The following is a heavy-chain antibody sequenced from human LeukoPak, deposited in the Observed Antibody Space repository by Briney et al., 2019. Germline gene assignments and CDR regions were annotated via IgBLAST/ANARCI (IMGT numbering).Heavy chain of an antibody. CDR1: GASISSTTYH. J-gene: IGHJ6*02. CDR3: ARVGFAGSSWYFYGMDV. V-gene: IGHV4-39*07. D-gene: IGHD6-13*01. Sequence: PSETLSLTCTVSGASISSTTYHWGWIRQPPGKGLEWIGSISYSGNTDFNPSLKSRVTLSIDTPKNQLSLNLTSVTAADTAVYYCARVGFAGSSWYFYGMDVWGLGTTVTVSS. CDR2: ISYSGNT.